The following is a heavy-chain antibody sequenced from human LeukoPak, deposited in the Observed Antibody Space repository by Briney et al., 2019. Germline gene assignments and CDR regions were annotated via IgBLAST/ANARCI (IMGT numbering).Heavy chain of an antibody. CDR1: GFTFSSYA. V-gene: IGHV3-23*01. Sequence: GGSLRLSCAASGFTFSSYAMSWVRQAPKKGLEWVSAISGSGGSTYYADSVKGRFTISRDNSKNTLYLQMNSLRAEDTAVYSCAKDHSGSYAYWGQGTLVIVSS. CDR2: ISGSGGST. CDR3: AKDHSGSYAY. J-gene: IGHJ4*02. D-gene: IGHD1-26*01.